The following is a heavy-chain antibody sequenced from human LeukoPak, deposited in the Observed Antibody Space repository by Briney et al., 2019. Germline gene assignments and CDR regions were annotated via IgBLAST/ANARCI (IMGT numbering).Heavy chain of an antibody. CDR3: AKASIFGIVVVFDAFDI. CDR1: GFTFSSYG. Sequence: GGSLRLSCAASGFTFSSYGMHWVRQAPGKGLEWVAFIRYDGSNKYYADSVKGRFTISRDNSKNTLYLQMNSLRAEDTAVYYCAKASIFGIVVVFDAFDIWGQGTMVTVSS. D-gene: IGHD3-22*01. CDR2: IRYDGSNK. J-gene: IGHJ3*02. V-gene: IGHV3-30*02.